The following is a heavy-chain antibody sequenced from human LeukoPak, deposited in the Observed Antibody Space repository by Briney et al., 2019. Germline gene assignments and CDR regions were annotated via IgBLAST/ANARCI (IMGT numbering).Heavy chain of an antibody. CDR1: GYTFTSYG. Sequence: GASVKVSCKASGYTFTSYGISWVRQAPGQGLEWMGWISAYNGNTNYAQKFQGRVTMTTDTSTSTAYMELRSLRSDDTAVYYCARVEPQGSYYPYYFDYWGQGTLVTVSS. V-gene: IGHV1-18*01. J-gene: IGHJ4*02. CDR2: ISAYNGNT. D-gene: IGHD3-10*01. CDR3: ARVEPQGSYYPYYFDY.